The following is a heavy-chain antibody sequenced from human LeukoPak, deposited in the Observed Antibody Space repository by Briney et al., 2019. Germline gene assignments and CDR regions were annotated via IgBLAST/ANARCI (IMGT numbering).Heavy chain of an antibody. CDR2: ISAYNGNT. Sequence: ASVKVSCKASGGTFSNYPISWVRQAPGQGLEWMGWISAYNGNTNYAQKLQGRVTMTTDTSTSTAYMELRSLRSDDTAVYYCARDGQWLVQGYYFDYWGQGTLVTVSS. CDR3: ARDGQWLVQGYYFDY. CDR1: GGTFSNYP. V-gene: IGHV1-18*01. J-gene: IGHJ4*02. D-gene: IGHD6-19*01.